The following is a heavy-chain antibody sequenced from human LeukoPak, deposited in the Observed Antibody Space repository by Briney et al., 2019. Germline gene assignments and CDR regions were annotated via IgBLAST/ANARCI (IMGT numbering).Heavy chain of an antibody. Sequence: GGSLRLSCAASGFTFSSYSMNWVRQAPGKGLEWVSSISSSSSYIYYADSVKGRFTISRDNAKNSLYLQMSSLKASDTAMYYCARRDHYYDSENAFDIWGQGTMVTVSS. CDR3: ARRDHYYDSENAFDI. CDR2: ISSSSSYI. D-gene: IGHD3-22*01. J-gene: IGHJ3*02. CDR1: GFTFSSYS. V-gene: IGHV3-21*04.